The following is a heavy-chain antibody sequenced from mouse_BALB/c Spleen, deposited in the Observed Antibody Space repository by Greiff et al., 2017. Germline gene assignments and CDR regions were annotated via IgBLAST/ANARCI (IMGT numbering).Heavy chain of an antibody. CDR1: GFTFSSFG. CDR3: ARGGYGSSYVGAY. J-gene: IGHJ3*01. CDR2: ISSGSSTI. Sequence: VQLKESGGGLVQPGGSRKLSCAASGFTFSSFGMHWVRQAPEKGLEWVAYISSGSSTIYYADTVKGRFTISRDNPKNTLFLQMTSLRSEDTAMYYCARGGYGSSYVGAYWGQGTLVTVSA. D-gene: IGHD1-1*01. V-gene: IGHV5-17*02.